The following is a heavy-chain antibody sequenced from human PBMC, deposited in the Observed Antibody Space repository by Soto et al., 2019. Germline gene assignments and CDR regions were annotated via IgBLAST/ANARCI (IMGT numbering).Heavy chain of an antibody. CDR3: ARDRLARYCSGGSCDDWFDP. V-gene: IGHV4-59*01. D-gene: IGHD2-15*01. CDR2: IYYSGST. J-gene: IGHJ5*02. Sequence: PSDTLSLTCTVSGASISSYYWSWILQPPGEGLEWIGYIYYSGSTNYNPSLKSRVTISVDTSKNQFSLKLSSVTAADTAVYYCARDRLARYCSGGSCDDWFDPWGQGTLVTVYS. CDR1: GASISSYY.